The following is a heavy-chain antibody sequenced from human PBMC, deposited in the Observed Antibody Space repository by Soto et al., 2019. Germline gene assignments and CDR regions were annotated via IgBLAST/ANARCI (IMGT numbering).Heavy chain of an antibody. J-gene: IGHJ4*02. V-gene: IGHV4-30-2*01. D-gene: IGHD5-18*01. CDR2: IYPSGMP. Sequence: SETLSLTCTVSGGSTSNAAYSWSWIRQPPGKGLEWIGYIYPSGMPFYNPSLRSRVTISIDRSNDQFSLNLKSVTAADTAVYYCARERGGYGLFDSWGQGTLVTVSS. CDR3: ARERGGYGLFDS. CDR1: GGSTSNAAYS.